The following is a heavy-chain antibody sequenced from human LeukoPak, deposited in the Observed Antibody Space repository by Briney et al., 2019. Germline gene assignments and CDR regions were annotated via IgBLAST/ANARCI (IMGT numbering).Heavy chain of an antibody. J-gene: IGHJ3*01. CDR2: IDPNNGET. CDR3: VTSGGLPSNTLSV. D-gene: IGHD2-15*01. CDR1: GYMFDVFY. V-gene: IGHV1-2*02. Sequence: ASLKVSCEGSGYMFDVFYMHWVRHGPRQGLEWMGWIDPNNGETVYAQEFQGRVTMTRATSIATAYMELTSLTFDDSAVYYCVTSGGLPSNTLSVWGQGTKVTVSS.